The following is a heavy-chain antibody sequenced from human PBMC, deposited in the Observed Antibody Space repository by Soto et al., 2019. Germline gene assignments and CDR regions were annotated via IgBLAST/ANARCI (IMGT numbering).Heavy chain of an antibody. CDR3: VNERTSKSFAADGFDY. Sequence: PGGSLRLSCAASGFTFSSYAMHWVRQAPGKGLEWVAVISYDGSNKYYADSVKGRFTISRDNSKNTLYLQMNSLRTEDTAVYYCVNERTSKSFAADGFDYWGQGTLVTVSS. CDR2: ISYDGSNK. D-gene: IGHD6-13*01. V-gene: IGHV3-30-3*02. CDR1: GFTFSSYA. J-gene: IGHJ4*02.